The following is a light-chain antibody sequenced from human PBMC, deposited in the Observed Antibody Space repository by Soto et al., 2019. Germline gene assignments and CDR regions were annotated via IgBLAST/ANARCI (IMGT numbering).Light chain of an antibody. V-gene: IGKV3-15*01. Sequence: IVMTQSPATLSVSPGERATLSCRASQSVRSSHLAWYQQKPGQAPRLLIYGASIRAAGIPARFTGSESGTEFTLSISSLQSEDFAVYYCQQYDDWPWTFGHGTKVDIK. CDR3: QQYDDWPWT. CDR2: GAS. CDR1: QSVRSSH. J-gene: IGKJ1*01.